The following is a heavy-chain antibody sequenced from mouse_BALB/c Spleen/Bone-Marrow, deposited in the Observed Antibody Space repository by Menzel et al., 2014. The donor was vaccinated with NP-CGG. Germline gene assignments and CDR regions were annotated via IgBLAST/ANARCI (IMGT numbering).Heavy chain of an antibody. D-gene: IGHD4-1*01. CDR2: IDPETGGN. J-gene: IGHJ2*01. CDR1: GYTFTDYE. CDR3: TRNWDDYFDY. V-gene: IGHV1-15*01. Sequence: QVQLQQSGAELVRPGASVTLSCKASGYTFTDYEIHWAKQTPVHGLEWIGAIDPETGGNAYNQKFKGKATLTADKSSSTAYMELRSLTSEDSAVYYCTRNWDDYFDYWGQGTTLTVSS.